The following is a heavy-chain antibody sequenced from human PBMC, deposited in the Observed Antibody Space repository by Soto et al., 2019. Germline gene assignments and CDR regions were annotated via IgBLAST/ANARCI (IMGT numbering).Heavy chain of an antibody. J-gene: IGHJ4*02. CDR2: ISSSSSYI. Sequence: GGSLRLSCAASGFTFSSYSMNWVRQAPGKGLAWVGSISSSSSYIYYGNSVKGRFTISIDNSKNSLYLQMNSLRAEDTAVYYCARDASVDFHXWGQGTPVTVSX. CDR1: GFTFSSYS. D-gene: IGHD6-6*01. V-gene: IGHV3-21*01. CDR3: ARDASVDFHX.